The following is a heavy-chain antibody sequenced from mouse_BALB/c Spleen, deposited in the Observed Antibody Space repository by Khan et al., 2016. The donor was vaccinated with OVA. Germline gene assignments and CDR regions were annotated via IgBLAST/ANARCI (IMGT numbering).Heavy chain of an antibody. J-gene: IGHJ4*01. V-gene: IGHV2-9*02. CDR1: GLTLISHG. D-gene: IGHD6-1*01. Sequence: QVQLQEPGPGLVAPSQSLSINCTVPGLTLISHGAHSARQSPGKGLVWLAITWAGGSTYFNLALLATLSISKDNSKCLVFLNMNNVQTDDTAMYYGGRGDGSYGDRTSYWGQGRTVTSTS. CDR2: TWAGGST. CDR3: GRGDGSYGDRTSY.